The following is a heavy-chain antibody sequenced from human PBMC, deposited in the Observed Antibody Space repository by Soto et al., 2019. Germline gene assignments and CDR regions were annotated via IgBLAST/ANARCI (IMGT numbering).Heavy chain of an antibody. V-gene: IGHV4-34*01. CDR2: INHSGST. J-gene: IGHJ4*02. CDR1: GGSFSGYY. CDR3: ARGSIIVVVITGFDY. Sequence: PSETLSLTCAVYGGSFSGYYWSWIRQPPGKGLEWIGEINHSGSTNYNPSLKSRVTISVDTSKNQFSLKLSSVTAADTAVYYCARGSIIVVVITGFDYWGQGTLVTVSS. D-gene: IGHD3-22*01.